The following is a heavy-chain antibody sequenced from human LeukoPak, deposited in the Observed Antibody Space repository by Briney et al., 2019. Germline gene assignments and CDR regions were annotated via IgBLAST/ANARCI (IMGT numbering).Heavy chain of an antibody. Sequence: GASVKVSCKASGGTFSSYAISWVRQAPGQGLEWMGWINPNSGGTNYAQKFQGRVTMTRDTSISTAYMELSRLRSDDTAVYYCASSTPKMVRGVINYWGQGTLVTVSS. CDR3: ASSTPKMVRGVINY. D-gene: IGHD3-10*01. CDR1: GGTFSSYA. V-gene: IGHV1-2*02. CDR2: INPNSGGT. J-gene: IGHJ4*02.